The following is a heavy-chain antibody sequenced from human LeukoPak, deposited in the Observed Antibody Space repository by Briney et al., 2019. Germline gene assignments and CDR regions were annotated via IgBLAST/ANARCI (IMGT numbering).Heavy chain of an antibody. D-gene: IGHD6-13*01. J-gene: IGHJ4*02. CDR3: ARAPAAGATRVDY. V-gene: IGHV1-18*01. Sequence: GASVKVSCKASGYTFSSYGISWVRQAPGQGLEWMGWISVYSVDTKYAQKVQGRVTMTTDTPTSTAYMELRSLTSDDTAVYFCARAPAAGATRVDYWGQGTLVTVSS. CDR1: GYTFSSYG. CDR2: ISVYSVDT.